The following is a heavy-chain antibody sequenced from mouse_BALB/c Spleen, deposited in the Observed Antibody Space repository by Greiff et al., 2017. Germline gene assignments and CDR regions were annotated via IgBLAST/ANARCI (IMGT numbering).Heavy chain of an antibody. J-gene: IGHJ4*01. Sequence: ESGPGLVKPSQSLSLTCTVTGYSITSDYAWNWIRHFPGNKLEWMGYISYSGSTSYNPSLKSRISITRDTSKNQFFLQLNSVTTEDTATYYCARRMGSYAMDYWGQGTSVTVSS. CDR1: GYSITSDYA. CDR2: ISYSGST. V-gene: IGHV3-2*02. D-gene: IGHD2-10*02. CDR3: ARRMGSYAMDY.